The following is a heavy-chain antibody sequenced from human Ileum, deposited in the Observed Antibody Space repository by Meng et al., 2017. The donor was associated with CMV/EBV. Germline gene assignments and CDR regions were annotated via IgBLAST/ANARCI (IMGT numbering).Heavy chain of an antibody. V-gene: IGHV4-4*07. CDR1: GGSISNYY. CDR3: ARNYGSGNWNFFHY. J-gene: IGHJ4*02. D-gene: IGHD3-10*01. CDR2: IYTSGTT. Sequence: QLQEPGPGLVKTSETLSLTCYVSGGSISNYYWSWIRQPAGKGLEWIAHIYTSGTTNYNPSLKSRVTMSVDTSRNQFSLKLTSVTAADTAVYYCARNYGSGNWNFFHYWGQGTLVTVSS.